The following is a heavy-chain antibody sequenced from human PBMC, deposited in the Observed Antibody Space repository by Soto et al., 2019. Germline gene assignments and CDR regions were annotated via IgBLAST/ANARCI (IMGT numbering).Heavy chain of an antibody. CDR1: GFSLNTQRVV. Sequence: SRPTLVNPTQTLTLPCTFSGFSLNTQRVVVGWIRQPPGKALDCLALIYWNDDKRYSPSLKSRLTTTKDTPKNQVVLTMTNMDPVDTATYYGAHLTSRGYYDSRGYHDLFDILGQGKMVTGSS. D-gene: IGHD3-22*01. CDR3: AHLTSRGYYDSRGYHDLFDI. J-gene: IGHJ3*02. CDR2: IYWNDDK. V-gene: IGHV2-5*01.